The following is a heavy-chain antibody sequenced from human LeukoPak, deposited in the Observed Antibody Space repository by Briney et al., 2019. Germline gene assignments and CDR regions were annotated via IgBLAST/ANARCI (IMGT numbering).Heavy chain of an antibody. CDR2: ISTNNGNT. V-gene: IGHV1-18*01. J-gene: IGHJ6*03. CDR1: GYDFSSSA. D-gene: IGHD4-17*01. Sequence: GASVQVSCQAFGYDFSSSAINWVRQAPGQGLDWMGWISTNNGNTDYAQRFQGRVTMTTDTSTSTAYMELRSLRSDDTAVYFCARNGGAVTTEDYYMDVWGKGTTVTVSS. CDR3: ARNGGAVTTEDYYMDV.